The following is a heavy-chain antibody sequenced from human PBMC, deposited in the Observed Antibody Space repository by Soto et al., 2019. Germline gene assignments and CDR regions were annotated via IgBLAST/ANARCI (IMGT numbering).Heavy chain of an antibody. CDR3: ARDPGPITIFGDY. Sequence: GGSLRLSCAASGFTFSSYGMHWVRQAPGKGLEWVAVIWYDGSNKYYADSVKGRFTISRDNSKNTLYLQMNSLRAEDTAVYYCARDPGPITIFGDYWGQGTLVTVSS. D-gene: IGHD3-3*01. CDR2: IWYDGSNK. J-gene: IGHJ4*02. V-gene: IGHV3-33*01. CDR1: GFTFSSYG.